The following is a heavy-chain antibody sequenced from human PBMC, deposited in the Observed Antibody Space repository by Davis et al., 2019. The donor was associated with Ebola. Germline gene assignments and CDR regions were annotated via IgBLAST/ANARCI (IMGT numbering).Heavy chain of an antibody. CDR2: INPSGGST. V-gene: IGHV1-46*01. CDR3: ARGLGYYGSGSLWFDP. CDR1: GYTFTGYY. D-gene: IGHD3-10*01. Sequence: ASVKVSCKASGYTFTGYYMHWVRQAPGQGLEWMGIINPSGGSTSYAQKFQGRVTMTRNTSISTAYMELSSLRSEDTAVYYCARGLGYYGSGSLWFDPWGQGTLVTVSS. J-gene: IGHJ5*02.